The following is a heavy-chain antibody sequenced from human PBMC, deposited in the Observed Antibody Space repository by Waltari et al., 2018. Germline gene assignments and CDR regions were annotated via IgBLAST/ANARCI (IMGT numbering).Heavy chain of an antibody. D-gene: IGHD3-22*01. CDR3: ARDPVNSSGYYSSLFDY. CDR1: GGTFSSYA. CDR2: IIPILCTA. Sequence: QVQLVQSGAEVKKPGSSVKVSCKASGGTFSSYAISWVRQAPGQGLEWMGGIIPILCTANYVQKFQGRVTITADESTSTAYMELSSLRSEDTAVYYCARDPVNSSGYYSSLFDYWGQGTLVTVSS. J-gene: IGHJ4*02. V-gene: IGHV1-69*01.